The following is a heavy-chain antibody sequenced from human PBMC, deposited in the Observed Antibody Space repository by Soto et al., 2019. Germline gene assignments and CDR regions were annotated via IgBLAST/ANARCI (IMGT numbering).Heavy chain of an antibody. D-gene: IGHD5-18*01. CDR2: INSDGSST. Sequence: HPGGSLRLSCAASGFTFSSYWMHWVRQAPGKGLVWVSRINSDGSSTSYADSVKGRFTISRDNAKNTLYLQMNSLRAEDTAVYYCARSRTAGPIQLWLFPYYYGMDVWGQGTTVTVSS. CDR3: ARSRTAGPIQLWLFPYYYGMDV. V-gene: IGHV3-74*01. J-gene: IGHJ6*02. CDR1: GFTFSSYW.